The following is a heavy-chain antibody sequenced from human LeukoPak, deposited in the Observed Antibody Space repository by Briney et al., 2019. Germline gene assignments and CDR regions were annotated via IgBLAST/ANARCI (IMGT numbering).Heavy chain of an antibody. J-gene: IGHJ4*02. D-gene: IGHD5-18*01. CDR1: GFTFSSSW. CDR3: ARLVSYSYGYGSLPRDAAKMGYYFDY. V-gene: IGHV3-74*01. Sequence: GGSLRLSCAASGFTFSSSWMHWVRQAPGKGLVWVSRIISEGSSTSYADSVKGRFTISRDNARTTLYLQMNSLRAEDTAVYYCARLVSYSYGYGSLPRDAAKMGYYFDYWGQGTLVTVSS. CDR2: IISEGSST.